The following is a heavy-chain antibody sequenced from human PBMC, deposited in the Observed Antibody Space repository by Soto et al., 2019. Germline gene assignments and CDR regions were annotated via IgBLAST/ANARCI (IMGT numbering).Heavy chain of an antibody. J-gene: IGHJ5*02. Sequence: SVKVSCKASGGTFSSYAISWVRQAPGQGLEWMGGIIPIFGTANYAQKFQGRVTITADESTSTAYMELSSLRSEDTAVYYCAYSYGRRDWYDPWGQGTLVTVSS. CDR1: GGTFSSYA. D-gene: IGHD5-18*01. CDR3: AYSYGRRDWYDP. V-gene: IGHV1-69*13. CDR2: IIPIFGTA.